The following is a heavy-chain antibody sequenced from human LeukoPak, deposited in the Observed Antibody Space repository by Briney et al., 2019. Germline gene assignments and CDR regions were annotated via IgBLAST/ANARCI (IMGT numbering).Heavy chain of an antibody. D-gene: IGHD2-21*01. J-gene: IGHJ4*02. V-gene: IGHV3-23*01. CDR3: AKDFRIGYSAHFDY. CDR1: GFTFRSHA. CDR2: IYENGGTT. Sequence: GGSLRLSCVGSGFTFRSHAMSWVRQAPEKGLEFVSGIYENGGTTYYADSVKGRFSIFRDNSKNTLYPQMDSLRGEDTAVYYCAKDFRIGYSAHFDYWGQGALVTVSS.